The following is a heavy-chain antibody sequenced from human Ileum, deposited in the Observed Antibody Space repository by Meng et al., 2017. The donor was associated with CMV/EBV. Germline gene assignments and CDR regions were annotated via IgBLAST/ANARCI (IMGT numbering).Heavy chain of an antibody. J-gene: IGHJ4*02. CDR2: INYRGTT. CDR1: GGSISSGDYY. Sequence: QVTQQESGPGRVKPSQTLSLTCTVSGGSISSGDYYWSWIREPPGKGLEWIGYINYRGTTYYNPSLKSRLTISVDTSKNQFSLTLYSVTAADTAVYFCARDREHTYGYTFEYWGQGALVTVSS. V-gene: IGHV4-30-4*08. CDR3: ARDREHTYGYTFEY. D-gene: IGHD5-24*01.